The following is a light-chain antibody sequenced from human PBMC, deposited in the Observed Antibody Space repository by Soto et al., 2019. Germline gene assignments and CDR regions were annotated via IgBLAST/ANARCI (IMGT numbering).Light chain of an antibody. J-gene: IGLJ2*01. Sequence: QSLLTQPAYVSRSPGQSIIISCTGNSSIVGSYILVSWYHQHPGKAPKLMIFEVNKRPSGIPERFSGSNSGNTATLTISRVEAGDEADYYCQVWDSSSDPVIFCGGTKVTV. CDR3: QVWDSSSDPVI. CDR2: EVN. V-gene: IGLV2-14*02. CDR1: SSIVGSYIL.